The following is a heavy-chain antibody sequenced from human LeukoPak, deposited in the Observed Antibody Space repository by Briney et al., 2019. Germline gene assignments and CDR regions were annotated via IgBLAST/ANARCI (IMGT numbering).Heavy chain of an antibody. CDR2: IKSKTDGGTT. D-gene: IGHD3-10*01. CDR3: TTDLVLGAFDI. V-gene: IGHV3-15*01. Sequence: GGSLRLSCAASGFTFSNAWMSWVRRAPGKGLEWVGRIKSKTDGGTTDYAAPVKGRFTISRDDSKNTLYLQMNSLKTEDTAVYYCTTDLVLGAFDIWGQGTMVTVSS. CDR1: GFTFSNAW. J-gene: IGHJ3*02.